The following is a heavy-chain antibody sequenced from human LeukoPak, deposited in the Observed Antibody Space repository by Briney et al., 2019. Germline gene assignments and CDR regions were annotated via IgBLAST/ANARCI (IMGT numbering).Heavy chain of an antibody. CDR2: ISLAGQT. Sequence: SGTLSLTCGVSGGSISGTNWWSRVRQPPGQGLEWIGEISLAGQTNYNPSLNGRVTMSLDKSSNQLSLHLTSVTAADTATYYCSRESGPFCPFGYWGQGTLVIVSS. CDR1: GGSISGTNW. V-gene: IGHV4-4*02. D-gene: IGHD1-26*01. CDR3: SRESGPFCPFGY. J-gene: IGHJ4*02.